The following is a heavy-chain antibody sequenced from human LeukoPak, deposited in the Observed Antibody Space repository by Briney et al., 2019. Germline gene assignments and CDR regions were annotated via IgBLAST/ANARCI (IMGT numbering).Heavy chain of an antibody. CDR1: GGSISSYY. V-gene: IGHV4-59*12. D-gene: IGHD2-15*01. CDR2: MFYSGST. J-gene: IGHJ3*01. Sequence: SETLSLTCTVSGGSISSYYWSWIRQPPGKGLEWIGYMFYSGSTNYNPSLKRRVTISVDTSKNQFSLKLSSVTAADTAVYYCARDPQYCSGGSCPWGQGTMVTVSS. CDR3: ARDPQYCSGGSCP.